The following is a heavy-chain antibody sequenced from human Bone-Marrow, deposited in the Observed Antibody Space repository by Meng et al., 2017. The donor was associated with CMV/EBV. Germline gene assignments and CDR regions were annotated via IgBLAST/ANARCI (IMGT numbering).Heavy chain of an antibody. Sequence: CTGSGGSISSGGYYWSWIRQHPGKGLEWIGEIYHSGSTNYNPSLKSRVTISVDKSKNQFSLKLSSVTAADTAVYYCASWAFEYLQHWGQGTLVTVSS. J-gene: IGHJ1*01. CDR1: GGSISSGGYY. V-gene: IGHV4-31*03. D-gene: IGHD3-16*01. CDR3: ASWAFEYLQH. CDR2: IYHSGST.